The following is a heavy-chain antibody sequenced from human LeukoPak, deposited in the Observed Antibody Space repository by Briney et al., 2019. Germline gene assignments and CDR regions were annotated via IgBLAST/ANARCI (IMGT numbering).Heavy chain of an antibody. CDR3: ARDWFPSRGITMIVGGVSAFDI. CDR2: ISGSGGGT. V-gene: IGHV3-23*01. CDR1: GFTFSTYA. J-gene: IGHJ3*02. Sequence: RTGGSLRLSCAASGFTFSTYAMSWVRQAAGKGLEWVSLISGSGGGTYYADSVKGRFTISRDNSKNTLYLQMNSLRAEDTAVYYCARDWFPSRGITMIVGGVSAFDIWGQGTMVTVSS. D-gene: IGHD3-22*01.